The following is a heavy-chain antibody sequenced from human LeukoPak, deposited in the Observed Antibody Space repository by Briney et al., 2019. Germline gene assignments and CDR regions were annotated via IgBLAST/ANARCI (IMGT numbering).Heavy chain of an antibody. J-gene: IGHJ6*02. V-gene: IGHV3-23*01. CDR3: ATPDPNYYGMDV. CDR1: GFTFSSYA. Sequence: PGGSLRLSCAASGFTFSSYAMSWVRQAPGKGLEWVSAISGSGGSTYYADSVKGRFTISRDNAKNSLYLQMNSLRAEDTAVYYCATPDPNYYGMDVWGQGTTVTVSS. CDR2: ISGSGGST.